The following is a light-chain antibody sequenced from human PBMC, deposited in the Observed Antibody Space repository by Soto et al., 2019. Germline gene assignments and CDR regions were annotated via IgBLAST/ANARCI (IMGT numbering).Light chain of an antibody. J-gene: IGKJ2*01. V-gene: IGKV1-5*01. CDR1: QSISSW. CDR3: QQYNNYSYT. Sequence: DIPMTQSPSTLSASVEDRGTITCRASQSISSWLAWYQQKPGKAPKLLIYDASSLESGVPSRFSGSGSGTEFALPSSSLQPDDFATYYCQQYNNYSYTFGQGTKLEIK. CDR2: DAS.